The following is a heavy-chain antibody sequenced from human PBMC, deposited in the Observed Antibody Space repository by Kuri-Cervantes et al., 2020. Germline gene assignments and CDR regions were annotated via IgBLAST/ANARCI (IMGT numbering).Heavy chain of an antibody. CDR1: GGSISSYY. CDR3: AKGGGDIVVVPAAKRKNAFDI. V-gene: IGHV4-34*01. CDR2: INHSGST. Sequence: SETLSLTCTVSGGSISSYYWSWIRQPPGKGLEWIGEINHSGSTNYNPSLKSRVTISVDTSKNQFSLKLSSVTAADTAVYYCAKGGGDIVVVPAAKRKNAFDIWGQGTMVTVSS. D-gene: IGHD2-2*01. J-gene: IGHJ3*02.